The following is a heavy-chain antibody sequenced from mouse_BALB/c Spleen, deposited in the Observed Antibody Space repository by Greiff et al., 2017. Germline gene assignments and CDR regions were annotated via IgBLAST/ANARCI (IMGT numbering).Heavy chain of an antibody. Sequence: EVQVVESGGGLVQPGGSRKLSCAASGFTFSSFGMHWVRQAPEKGLEWVAYISSGSSTIYYADTVKGRFTISRDNPKNTLFLQMTSLRSEDTAMYYCARSGYYGSRGYFDVWGAGTTVTVSS. CDR2: ISSGSSTI. V-gene: IGHV5-17*02. D-gene: IGHD1-1*01. CDR3: ARSGYYGSRGYFDV. J-gene: IGHJ1*01. CDR1: GFTFSSFG.